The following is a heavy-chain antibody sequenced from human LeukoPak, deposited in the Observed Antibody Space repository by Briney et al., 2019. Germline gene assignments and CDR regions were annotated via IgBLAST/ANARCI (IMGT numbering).Heavy chain of an antibody. CDR2: ISYDGSNK. Sequence: GGSLRLSCAASGFTFSSYAMHWVRQAPGKGLEWVAVISYDGSNKYYADSVKSRFTISRDNSKNTLYLQMNSLRAEDTAVYYCARGDIAAAGTGAFDIWGQGTMVTVSS. J-gene: IGHJ3*02. D-gene: IGHD6-13*01. CDR3: ARGDIAAAGTGAFDI. CDR1: GFTFSSYA. V-gene: IGHV3-30-3*01.